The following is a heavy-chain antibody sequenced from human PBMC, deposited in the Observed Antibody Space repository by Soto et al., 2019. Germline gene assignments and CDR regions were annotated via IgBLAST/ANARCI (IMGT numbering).Heavy chain of an antibody. V-gene: IGHV3-33*08. CDR3: ARDHEWPAGGYSYGYAVGGADY. CDR1: GFVFSDYG. D-gene: IGHD5-18*01. Sequence: GGPLRLSCAASGFVFSDYGMHWVRQAPGKGLEWVAVITNDGNNEYYREAVRGRFSISRGRSANTVDLLMNRGRAEDTAVYYCARDHEWPAGGYSYGYAVGGADYLGHGTLVPVSS. J-gene: IGHJ4*01. CDR2: ITNDGNNE.